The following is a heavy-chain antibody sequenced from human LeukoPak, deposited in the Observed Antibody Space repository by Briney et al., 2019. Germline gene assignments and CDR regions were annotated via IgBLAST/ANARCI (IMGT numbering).Heavy chain of an antibody. V-gene: IGHV3-23*01. CDR3: AKAWALTYLGGVDS. Sequence: GGSLRLSCAVSAFTFSSYAMAWVRQAPGKGLEWVSTLSGTGGNTYYADSVRGRFTISRDNSKNTLYLQMNSLRAEDTAVYYCAKAWALTYLGGVDSWGQGTLVTVSS. CDR1: AFTFSSYA. CDR2: LSGTGGNT. J-gene: IGHJ4*02. D-gene: IGHD2-21*02.